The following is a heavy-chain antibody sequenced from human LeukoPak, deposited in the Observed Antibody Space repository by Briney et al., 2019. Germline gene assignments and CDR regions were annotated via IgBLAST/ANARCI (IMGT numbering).Heavy chain of an antibody. CDR1: GLTFSSYG. CDR2: LRYDEINK. CDR3: ARYSSHWSFDS. V-gene: IGHV3-30*02. Sequence: GGSLRLSCAASGLTFSSYGMHWVRQVPGKGLDWTAFLRYDEINKYYADSVKGRFTISRDNSKNTLYLQMNSLRAEDTAVYYCARYSSHWSFDSWGQGTLVTVSS. J-gene: IGHJ4*02. D-gene: IGHD6-19*01.